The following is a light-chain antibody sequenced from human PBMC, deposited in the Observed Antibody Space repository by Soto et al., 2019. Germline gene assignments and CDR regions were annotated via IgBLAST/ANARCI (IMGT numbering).Light chain of an antibody. J-gene: IGKJ2*02. CDR3: QQSYSTPRRT. CDR2: AAS. Sequence: DIQMTQSPSSLSASVGDRVTITCRASQSISNYLNWYQQKPGKAPKLLIYAASSLQSGVPSRFSGSGSGTDFTLTISSLQPEDFATYYCQQSYSTPRRTFGQGTKLEIK. V-gene: IGKV1-39*01. CDR1: QSISNY.